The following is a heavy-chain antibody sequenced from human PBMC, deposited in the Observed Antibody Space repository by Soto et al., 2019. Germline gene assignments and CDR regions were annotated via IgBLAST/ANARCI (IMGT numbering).Heavy chain of an antibody. J-gene: IGHJ4*02. CDR3: ARDRRMGGSYYVPLDY. D-gene: IGHD1-26*01. V-gene: IGHV6-1*01. CDR2: TYYRSKWYN. Sequence: SQTLSPTFAISGDSVSSNSAAWNLIMQSPSRGLEWLGRTYYRSKWYNDYAVSVKSRITINPDTSKNQFSLQLNSVTPEDTAVYYCARDRRMGGSYYVPLDYWGQGTLVTVSS. CDR1: GDSVSSNSAA.